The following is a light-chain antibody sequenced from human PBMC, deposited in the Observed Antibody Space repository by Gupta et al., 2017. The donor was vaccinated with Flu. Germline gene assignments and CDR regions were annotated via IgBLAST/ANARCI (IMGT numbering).Light chain of an antibody. V-gene: IGKV1-39*01. Sequence: DIQMTQSPSSLSASVGDRVTIPCRASESIANYLNWYQVKPGKAPKLLIYAASRLQSGVPSRFSGSGSETDFTLTISTLQPEDFATYYCHQAYRIPLSFGQGTKLEIK. CDR1: ESIANY. J-gene: IGKJ2*03. CDR2: AAS. CDR3: HQAYRIPLS.